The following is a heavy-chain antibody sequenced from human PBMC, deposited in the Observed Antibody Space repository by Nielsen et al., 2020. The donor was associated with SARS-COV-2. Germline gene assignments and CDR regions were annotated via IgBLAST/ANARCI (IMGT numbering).Heavy chain of an antibody. CDR3: ARLIGYSTSSDY. Sequence: SETLSLTCTVSSGSISSFYWSWIRQPPGKGLEWIGQIYHGGSANYNPSLQSRVAISLDKSKNMFSLRMNSITAADTGVYYCARLIGYSTSSDYWGQGTLVAVSS. D-gene: IGHD6-13*01. V-gene: IGHV4-59*12. CDR2: IYHGGSA. CDR1: SGSISSFY. J-gene: IGHJ4*02.